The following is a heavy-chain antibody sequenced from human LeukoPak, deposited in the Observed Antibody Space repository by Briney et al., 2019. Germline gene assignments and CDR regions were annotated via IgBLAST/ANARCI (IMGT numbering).Heavy chain of an antibody. CDR1: GYRFTGYY. CDR3: ARGSDYDDYFYMDF. V-gene: IGHV1-2*02. J-gene: IGHJ6*03. CDR2: MNPKSGAT. Sequence: ASVKVSCKTSGYRFTGYYLHWVRQAPGQGLEWMGWMNPKSGATDYARQFQGRVTMTRDTSISTAYMELTRLRSDDTAVYFCARGSDYDDYFYMDFWGKGTTVTVSS.